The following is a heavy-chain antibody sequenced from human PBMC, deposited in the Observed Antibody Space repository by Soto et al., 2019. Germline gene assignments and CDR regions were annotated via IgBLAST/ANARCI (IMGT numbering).Heavy chain of an antibody. CDR1: GGSISSGGYS. CDR3: AAGGGLPQFH. V-gene: IGHV4-30-2*01. D-gene: IGHD2-15*01. Sequence: QLQLQESGSGLVKPSQTLSLTCAVSGGSISSGGYSWSWIRQPQGKGLEWIGYIYHSGSTYYNPTLXGXAXLXXDSSKIQFSLELRSVTAADTAVYCCAAGGGLPQFHWAPGTLVTFSP. J-gene: IGHJ4*02. CDR2: IYHSGST.